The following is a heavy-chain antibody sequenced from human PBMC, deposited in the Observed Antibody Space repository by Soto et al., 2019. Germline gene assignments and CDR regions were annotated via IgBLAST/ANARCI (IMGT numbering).Heavy chain of an antibody. CDR2: IYYSGST. V-gene: IGHV4-30-4*01. Sequence: QVQLQESGPGLVKPSQTLSLTCTVSGGSISSGDYYWSWIRQPPGKGLEWIGYIYYSGSTYYNPSLKSRVTRSVDTSKNQFSLKLSSVTAADTAVYYCARDYPSWDYYYGMDVWGQGTTVTVSS. D-gene: IGHD3-16*02. CDR1: GGSISSGDYY. CDR3: ARDYPSWDYYYGMDV. J-gene: IGHJ6*02.